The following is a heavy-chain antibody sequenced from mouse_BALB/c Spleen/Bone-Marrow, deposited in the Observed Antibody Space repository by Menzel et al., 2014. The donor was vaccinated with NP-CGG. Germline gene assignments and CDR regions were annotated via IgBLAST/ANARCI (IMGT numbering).Heavy chain of an antibody. D-gene: IGHD6-1*01. Sequence: QVHLQQPGAELVKPGASVKSSCKASGYTFTSFYMYWVKQRPGQGLEWIGDINPSNGGTNFNEKFRKKATLTVDTSSSTAYMEFSSLTSGDSAVYYCTRRSLLSDYYALDYWGQGTSVTVSS. CDR3: TRRSLLSDYYALDY. J-gene: IGHJ4*01. CDR1: GYTFTSFY. CDR2: INPSNGGT. V-gene: IGHV1S16*01.